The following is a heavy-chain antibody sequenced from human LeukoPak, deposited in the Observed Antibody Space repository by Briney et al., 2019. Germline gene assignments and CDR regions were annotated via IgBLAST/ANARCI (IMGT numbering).Heavy chain of an antibody. V-gene: IGHV3-30*18. Sequence: GGSLRLSCAASGFTFNTYGMHWVRQAPGKGLEWVAVISYDGSKKYYADSVKGRFTISRDSSRNTIFLQMSRLRPEDTAVYYCAKDGGNLNFDYWGQGTLVTVSS. CDR2: ISYDGSKK. D-gene: IGHD4-23*01. CDR3: AKDGGNLNFDY. J-gene: IGHJ4*02. CDR1: GFTFNTYG.